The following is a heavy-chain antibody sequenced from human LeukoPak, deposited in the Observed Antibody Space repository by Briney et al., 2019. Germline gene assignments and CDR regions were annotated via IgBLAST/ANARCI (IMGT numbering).Heavy chain of an antibody. CDR1: GFTFSSYE. V-gene: IGHV3-48*03. J-gene: IGHJ4*02. Sequence: GGSLRLSCAASGFTFSSYEMSWVRQAPGKGLEWVSHIYTDSNIYQADSVKGRFTISIDNAKNTLYPQMNSLRAEDTAVYYCARASNSPFDYWGQGTLVTVSS. CDR3: ARASNSPFDY. CDR2: IYTDSNI. D-gene: IGHD2-21*01.